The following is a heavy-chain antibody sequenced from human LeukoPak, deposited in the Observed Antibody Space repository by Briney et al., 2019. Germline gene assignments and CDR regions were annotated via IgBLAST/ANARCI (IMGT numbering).Heavy chain of an antibody. D-gene: IGHD3-10*01. CDR1: GRSFSGNY. J-gene: IGHJ3*02. V-gene: IGHV4-34*01. CDR2: INHSGST. CDR3: ARTRMVRGVKRAFDI. Sequence: PSETLSLTCAVYGRSFSGNYWSWIRQPPGKGLEWIGEINHSGSTNYNPSLKSRVTISVDTSKNQFSLKLSSVTAADTAVYYCARTRMVRGVKRAFDIWGQGTMVTVSS.